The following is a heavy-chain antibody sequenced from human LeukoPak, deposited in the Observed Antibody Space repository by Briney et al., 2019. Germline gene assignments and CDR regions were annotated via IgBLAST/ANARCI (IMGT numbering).Heavy chain of an antibody. V-gene: IGHV4-59*12. CDR2: IYYSGST. CDR1: GGSISSYY. D-gene: IGHD3-22*01. Sequence: SETLSLTCTVSGGSISSYYWSWIRQPPGKGLEWIGYIYYSGSTNYNPSLKSRVTISVDTSKNQFSLKLSSVTAADTAVYYCAKDPISDYDSSGYPFYFDYWGQGTLVTVSS. J-gene: IGHJ4*02. CDR3: AKDPISDYDSSGYPFYFDY.